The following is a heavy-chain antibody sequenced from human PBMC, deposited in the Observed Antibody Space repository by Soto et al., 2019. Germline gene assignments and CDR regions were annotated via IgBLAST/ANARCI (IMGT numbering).Heavy chain of an antibody. D-gene: IGHD3-22*01. CDR1: GGTFSSYT. J-gene: IGHJ5*02. CDR2: IIPILGIA. Sequence: QVQLVQSGAEVKKPGSSVKVSCKASGGTFSSYTISWVRQAPGQGLEWMGRIIPILGIANYAQKFQGRVTVTADKSTSTAYMELSSLRSEDTAVYYCARAYDHPDLNWFDPWGQGTLVTVSS. V-gene: IGHV1-69*02. CDR3: ARAYDHPDLNWFDP.